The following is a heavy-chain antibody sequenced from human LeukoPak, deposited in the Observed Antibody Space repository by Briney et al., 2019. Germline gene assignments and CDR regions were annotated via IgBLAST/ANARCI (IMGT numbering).Heavy chain of an antibody. V-gene: IGHV3-30*18. Sequence: GRSLRLSCAASGFTFSIYGMHWVRQAPGKGLEWVAVLSYDGTNKYYADSVKGRFTISRDYSNNTLFLQMNSLRAEDTAVYYCAKDLVDTAMVYFDYWGQGTLVTVSS. CDR2: LSYDGTNK. CDR1: GFTFSIYG. D-gene: IGHD5-18*01. CDR3: AKDLVDTAMVYFDY. J-gene: IGHJ4*02.